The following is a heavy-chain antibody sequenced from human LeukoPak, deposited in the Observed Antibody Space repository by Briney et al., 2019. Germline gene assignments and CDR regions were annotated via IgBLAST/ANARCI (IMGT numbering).Heavy chain of an antibody. V-gene: IGHV3-23*01. CDR3: TKDHKYSGSPRAFDI. D-gene: IGHD1-26*01. CDR2: ISGSGANT. Sequence: GGSLRLSCAASGFTFNNYAMSWVRQAPGKGLEWVSGISGSGANTNYADSVKGRFTISRDNSKNTLYLQMNSLRAEDTAAYYCTKDHKYSGSPRAFDIWGQGTMVTVSS. J-gene: IGHJ3*02. CDR1: GFTFNNYA.